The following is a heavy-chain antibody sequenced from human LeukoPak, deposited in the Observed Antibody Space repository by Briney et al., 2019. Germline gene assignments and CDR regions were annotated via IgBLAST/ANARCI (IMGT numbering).Heavy chain of an antibody. D-gene: IGHD6-19*01. CDR3: ARDKFRYSSGWYFSY. V-gene: IGHV1-2*02. J-gene: IGHJ4*02. CDR1: GYTFTDYY. CDR2: INPNSGGT. Sequence: ASVKVSCKASGYTFTDYYLQWVRQAPGQGLEWMGWINPNSGGTNYAQKFQGRVTVTRDTSISTAYMELSRLRSDDTAVYYCARDKFRYSSGWYFSYWGQGTLVTVSS.